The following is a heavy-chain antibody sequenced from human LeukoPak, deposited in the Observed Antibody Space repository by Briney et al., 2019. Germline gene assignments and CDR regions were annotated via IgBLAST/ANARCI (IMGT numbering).Heavy chain of an antibody. CDR2: AYNTGST. D-gene: IGHD3-10*01. CDR1: GGSISSSY. CDR3: ARVHYYGSGLSSYFDN. Sequence: ETLSLTCTVSGGSISSSYWSWIRQPPGKALEWIGYAYNTGSTNHNPSLKSRVTISTDTSKNRISGKLSSVTAADTAVYYCARVHYYGSGLSSYFDNWGQGTLVTVSS. V-gene: IGHV4-59*01. J-gene: IGHJ4*02.